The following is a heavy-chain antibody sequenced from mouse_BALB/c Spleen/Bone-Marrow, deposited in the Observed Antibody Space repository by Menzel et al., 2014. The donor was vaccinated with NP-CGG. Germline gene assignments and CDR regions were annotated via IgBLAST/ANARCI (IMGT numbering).Heavy chain of an antibody. CDR3: ARWASSMDY. CDR2: INPYNDGT. V-gene: IGHV1-14*01. J-gene: IGHJ4*01. D-gene: IGHD6-1*01. Sequence: EVKLMESGPELVKPGASVKMSCKASGYTFTSYVMHWGKQKPGQGLEWIGYINPYNDGTKYNEKFKGKATLTSDKSSSTAYMELSSLTSEDSAVYYCARWASSMDYWGQGTSVTVSS. CDR1: GYTFTSYV.